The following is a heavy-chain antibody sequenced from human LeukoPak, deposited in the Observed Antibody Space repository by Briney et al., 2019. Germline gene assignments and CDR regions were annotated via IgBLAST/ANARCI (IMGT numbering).Heavy chain of an antibody. J-gene: IGHJ4*02. Sequence: GGSLRLSCAASGFTFSSYTMHWVRQAPDKGLEWVAVISHDGGNKYYADSVRGRFTISRDNSKNTLYLQMNGLRAEETAMYYCATPYTSGWSLYFDNWGQGTLVTVSS. CDR2: ISHDGGNK. D-gene: IGHD6-19*01. CDR3: ATPYTSGWSLYFDN. V-gene: IGHV3-30-3*01. CDR1: GFTFSSYT.